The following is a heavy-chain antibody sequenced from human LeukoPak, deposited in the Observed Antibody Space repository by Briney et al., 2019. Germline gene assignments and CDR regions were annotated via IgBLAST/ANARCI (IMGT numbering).Heavy chain of an antibody. CDR2: ISSSSSYI. D-gene: IGHD1-26*01. CDR3: ARDPPPRIVGATRVNYFDY. V-gene: IGHV3-21*01. Sequence: GGSLRLSCAASGFTFSSYSMNWVRQAPGKGLEWVSSISSSSSYIYYADSVKGRFTISRDNAKNSLYLQMNSLRAEDTAVYYYARDPPPRIVGATRVNYFDYWGQGTLVTVSS. CDR1: GFTFSSYS. J-gene: IGHJ4*02.